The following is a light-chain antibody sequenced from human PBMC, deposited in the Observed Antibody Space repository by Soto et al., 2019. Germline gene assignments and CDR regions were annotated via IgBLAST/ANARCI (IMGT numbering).Light chain of an antibody. J-gene: IGKJ1*01. Sequence: EIVMTQSPATLSVSPGERATLSCRASQSVSSNLAWYQQKPGQAPRLLIYGASTRATGIPARFSGSGSGTEFTLTISSLQSEDFAVSYCQQDNNWPSWTSGQGTKVEIK. CDR3: QQDNNWPSWT. CDR1: QSVSSN. V-gene: IGKV3-15*01. CDR2: GAS.